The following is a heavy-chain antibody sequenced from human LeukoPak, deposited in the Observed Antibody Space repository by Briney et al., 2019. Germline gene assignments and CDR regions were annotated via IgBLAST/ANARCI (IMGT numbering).Heavy chain of an antibody. V-gene: IGHV3-7*01. Sequence: GGSLRLSCAASGFTFSSYWMSWVRQAPGKGLEWVANIKQDGSEKYYVDSVKGRFTISRDNAKNSLYLQMNSLRAEDTAVYYCASLITYYYDSSARGAFDIWGQGTMVTVSS. CDR1: GFTFSSYW. CDR3: ASLITYYYDSSARGAFDI. CDR2: IKQDGSEK. D-gene: IGHD3-22*01. J-gene: IGHJ3*02.